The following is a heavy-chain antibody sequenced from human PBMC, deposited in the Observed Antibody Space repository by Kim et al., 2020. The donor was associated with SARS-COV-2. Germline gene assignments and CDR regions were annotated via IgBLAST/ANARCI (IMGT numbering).Heavy chain of an antibody. Sequence: ASVKVSCKASGYTFTGYYMHWVRQAPGQGLEWMGWINPNSGGTNYAQKFQGRVTMTRDTSISTAYMELSRLRSDDTAVYYCARDWRGRGSQYWVFYWGQGTLVTVSS. J-gene: IGHJ4*02. CDR3: ARDWRGRGSQYWVFY. CDR2: INPNSGGT. V-gene: IGHV1-2*02. D-gene: IGHD3-3*01. CDR1: GYTFTGYY.